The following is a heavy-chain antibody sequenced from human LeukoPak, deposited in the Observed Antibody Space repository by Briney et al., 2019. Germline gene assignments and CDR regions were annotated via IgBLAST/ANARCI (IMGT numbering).Heavy chain of an antibody. D-gene: IGHD2-15*01. Sequence: GGSLRLSCAASGFSVSSNYMSWVRQAPGKGLEWVSVIYSGDRTYYADSVKGRFTISRDSSKNTLYLQMNSLRAEDAAVYYCAKAPLSRCTGAICYALDYWGQGTLVTVSS. J-gene: IGHJ4*02. CDR2: IYSGDRT. CDR1: GFSVSSNY. V-gene: IGHV3-53*01. CDR3: AKAPLSRCTGAICYALDY.